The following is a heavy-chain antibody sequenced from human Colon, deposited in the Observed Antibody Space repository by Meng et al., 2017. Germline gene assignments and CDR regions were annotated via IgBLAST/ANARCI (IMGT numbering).Heavy chain of an antibody. V-gene: IGHV4-30-4*01. D-gene: IGHD1-26*01. CDR1: GDFFNSPDYY. J-gene: IGHJ4*02. Sequence: QVQLQESGPGLVKPSQTLSLTCTVSGDFFNSPDYYWSWIRQPPEKGLEWIGYIYYSGSTYYNPSLKSRVSISGDTSNKQFSLKLTSVTAADTAVYYCARSPYSGSALPFFDYWGQGSLVTVSS. CDR3: ARSPYSGSALPFFDY. CDR2: IYYSGST.